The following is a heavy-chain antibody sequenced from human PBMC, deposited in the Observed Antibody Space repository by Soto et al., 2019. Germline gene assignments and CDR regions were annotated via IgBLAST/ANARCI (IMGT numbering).Heavy chain of an antibody. CDR3: ARVGYCSGGSCFNWFDP. J-gene: IGHJ5*02. V-gene: IGHV4-39*07. CDR2: IYYSGST. D-gene: IGHD2-15*01. CDR1: GGSISSSSYY. Sequence: PSETLSLTCTVSGGSISSSSYYWGWIRQPPGKGLEWIGSIYYSGSTYYNPSLKSRVTISVDTSTSTAYMELSSLRSEDTAVYYCARVGYCSGGSCFNWFDPWGQGTLVTVSS.